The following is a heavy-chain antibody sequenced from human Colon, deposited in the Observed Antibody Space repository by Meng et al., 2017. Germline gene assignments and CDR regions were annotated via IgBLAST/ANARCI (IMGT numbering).Heavy chain of an antibody. Sequence: QVQLLESGPGLLKPSGTLSLTCAVSGGSITTNSYWSWVRQSPEKGLEWIGQIDHRGDPYYNPSLKSRVTMSVDRSKSQVSLQLTSVTAADTAVYYCARHGGYYQDYWGQGTLVTVSS. D-gene: IGHD4-23*01. V-gene: IGHV4-4*02. J-gene: IGHJ4*02. CDR2: IDHRGDP. CDR1: GGSITTNSY. CDR3: ARHGGYYQDY.